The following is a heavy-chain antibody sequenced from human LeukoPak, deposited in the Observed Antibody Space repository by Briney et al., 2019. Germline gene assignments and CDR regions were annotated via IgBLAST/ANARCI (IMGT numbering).Heavy chain of an antibody. Sequence: ASVKVSCKASGYTFTSYGISWVRQAPGQRLEWMGWINAGNGNTKYSQKFQGRVTITRDTSASTAYMELSSLRSEDTAVYYCASQSSGWFQFDYWGQGTLVTVSS. D-gene: IGHD6-19*01. CDR1: GYTFTSYG. CDR2: INAGNGNT. V-gene: IGHV1-3*01. J-gene: IGHJ4*02. CDR3: ASQSSGWFQFDY.